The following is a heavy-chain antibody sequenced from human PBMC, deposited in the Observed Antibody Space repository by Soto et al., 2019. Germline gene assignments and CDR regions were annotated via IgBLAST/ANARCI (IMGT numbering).Heavy chain of an antibody. V-gene: IGHV3-23*01. J-gene: IGHJ4*02. CDR2: ISGSGGST. CDR3: AKARAQYYDFWSGHPVDY. Sequence: GGSLRLSCAASGFTFSSYAMSWVRQAPGKGLEWVSAISGSGGSTYYADSVKGRFTISRDNSKNTLYLQMNSLRAEDTAVYYCAKARAQYYDFWSGHPVDYWGQGTLVTVS. CDR1: GFTFSSYA. D-gene: IGHD3-3*01.